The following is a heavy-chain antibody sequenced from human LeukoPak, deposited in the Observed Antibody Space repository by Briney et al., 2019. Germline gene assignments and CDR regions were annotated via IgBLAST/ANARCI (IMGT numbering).Heavy chain of an antibody. CDR3: AREEPRITIFGVVRHAFDI. V-gene: IGHV3-30-3*01. Sequence: GRSLRLSCAASGFTFSSYAMHWVRQAPGKGLEWVAVISYDGSNKYYADSVKGRFTISRDNAKSSLYLQMNSLRAEDTAVYYCAREEPRITIFGVVRHAFDIWGQGTMVTVSS. J-gene: IGHJ3*02. CDR2: ISYDGSNK. CDR1: GFTFSSYA. D-gene: IGHD3-3*01.